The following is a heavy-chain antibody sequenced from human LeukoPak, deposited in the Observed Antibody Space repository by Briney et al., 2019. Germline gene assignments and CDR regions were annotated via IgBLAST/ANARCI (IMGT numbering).Heavy chain of an antibody. CDR1: GGSVSSGTYY. D-gene: IGHD3-16*02. J-gene: IGHJ6*02. V-gene: IGHV4-61*01. CDR3: ARGAVVNGLDV. Sequence: SETLARTCTVSGGSVSSGTYYWSWIRQAPGTRLEWIGYIYYSGTTNYNPSFKSRVTMSVDTSKNQFSLKLTSVTAADTAVYYCARGAVVNGLDVWGQGTTVTVSS. CDR2: IYYSGTT.